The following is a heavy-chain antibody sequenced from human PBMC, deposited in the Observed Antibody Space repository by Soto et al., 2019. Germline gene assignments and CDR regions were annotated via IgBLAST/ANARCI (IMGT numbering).Heavy chain of an antibody. CDR2: IVVGSGST. CDR3: AADSHRGGSKDV. CDR1: GFTFTSSA. D-gene: IGHD2-15*01. J-gene: IGHJ6*02. V-gene: IGHV1-58*01. Sequence: GASVKVSCKASGFTFTSSAVQWVRQARGQRLEWIGWIVVGSGSTNYAQKFQERVTITRDMSTSTAYMELSSLRSEDTAVYYCAADSHRGGSKDVWGQGTTVTVSS.